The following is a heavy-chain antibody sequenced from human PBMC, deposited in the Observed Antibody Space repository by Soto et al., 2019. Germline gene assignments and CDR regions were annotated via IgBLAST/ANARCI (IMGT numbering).Heavy chain of an antibody. Sequence: EVQLLESGGGLVQPGGSLRLSCAASGFTFSSYAMSWVRQAPGKGLEWVSAISGSGGSTYYADSVKGRFTISRDNSKNTLYLQMNSLRAEDTAVYYCAKVGGELRYVDWSIFDYWGQGTLVTVSS. CDR1: GFTFSSYA. D-gene: IGHD3-9*01. J-gene: IGHJ4*02. CDR3: AKVGGELRYVDWSIFDY. CDR2: ISGSGGST. V-gene: IGHV3-23*01.